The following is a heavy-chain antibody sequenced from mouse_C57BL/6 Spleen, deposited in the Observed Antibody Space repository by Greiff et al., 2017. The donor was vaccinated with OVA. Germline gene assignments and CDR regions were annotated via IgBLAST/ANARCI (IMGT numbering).Heavy chain of an antibody. V-gene: IGHV5-4*01. CDR2: ISDGGSYT. Sequence: EVKVVESGGGLVKPGGSLKLSCAASGFTFSSYAMSWVRQTPEKRLEWVATISDGGSYTYYPDNVKGRFTISRDNAKNNLYLQMSHLKSEDTAMYYCARDDLWDFDYWGQGTTLTVSA. CDR1: GFTFSSYA. J-gene: IGHJ2*01. CDR3: ARDDLWDFDY. D-gene: IGHD1-1*02.